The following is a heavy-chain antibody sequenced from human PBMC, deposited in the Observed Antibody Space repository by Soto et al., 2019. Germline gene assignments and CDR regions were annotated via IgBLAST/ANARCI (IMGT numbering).Heavy chain of an antibody. CDR2: INPNSGGT. Sequence: ASVKVSCKASGYTFSGFYMHWVRQAPGQGLEWMGWINPNSGGTKSAEKLQGRVTMTRDTSISTAYMELSSLTSDDTAVYYCASAAVTGTAGLDFWGQGTQVTVSS. CDR1: GYTFSGFY. D-gene: IGHD6-19*01. V-gene: IGHV1-2*02. J-gene: IGHJ4*02. CDR3: ASAAVTGTAGLDF.